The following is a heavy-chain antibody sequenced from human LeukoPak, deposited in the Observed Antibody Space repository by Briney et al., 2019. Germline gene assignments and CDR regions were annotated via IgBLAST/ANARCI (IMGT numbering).Heavy chain of an antibody. Sequence: PSETLSLTCTVSGGFISSYYWSWIRQPPGKGLEWIGYIYYSGSTNYNPSLKSRVTISVDTSKNQFSLKLSSVTAADTAVYYCARVASYYDSSGYYYMDGMDVWGQGTTVTVSS. CDR3: ARVASYYDSSGYYYMDGMDV. J-gene: IGHJ6*02. CDR2: IYYSGST. V-gene: IGHV4-59*01. CDR1: GGFISSYY. D-gene: IGHD3-22*01.